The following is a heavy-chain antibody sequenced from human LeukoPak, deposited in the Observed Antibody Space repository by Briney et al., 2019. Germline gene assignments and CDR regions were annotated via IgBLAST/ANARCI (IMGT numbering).Heavy chain of an antibody. D-gene: IGHD3-10*01. J-gene: IGHJ4*02. CDR1: GFTFSSYS. CDR3: ARVDQWFGESNIGY. Sequence: GGSLRLSCAASGFTFSSYSMNWVRQAPGKGLEWVSSISSSSSYIYYADSVKGRFTTSRDNAKNSLYLQMNSLRAEDTAVYYCARVDQWFGESNIGYWGQGTLVTVSS. V-gene: IGHV3-21*01. CDR2: ISSSSSYI.